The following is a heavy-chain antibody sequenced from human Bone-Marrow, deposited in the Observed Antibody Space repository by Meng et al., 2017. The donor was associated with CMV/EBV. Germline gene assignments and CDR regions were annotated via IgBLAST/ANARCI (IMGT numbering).Heavy chain of an antibody. J-gene: IGHJ5*02. Sequence: GSLRLSCAVYGGSFSGYYWSWIRQPPGKGLEWIGEINHSGSTNYNPSLKSRVTISVDTSKNQFSLKLSSVTAADTAVYYCARGVVPAAISWFDPWGQGTLVPVSS. V-gene: IGHV4-34*01. CDR2: INHSGST. D-gene: IGHD2-2*02. CDR1: GGSFSGYY. CDR3: ARGVVPAAISWFDP.